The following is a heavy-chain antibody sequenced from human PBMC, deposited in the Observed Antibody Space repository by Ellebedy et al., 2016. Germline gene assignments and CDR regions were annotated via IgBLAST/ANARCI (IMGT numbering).Heavy chain of an antibody. CDR2: VFHTGTT. V-gene: IGHV4-59*02. Sequence: SETLSLTCNVSGGSVSSDYWNWIRRPPGKGLEWIGYVFHTGTTNYNPSLKSRAIVAVDTSKNQFSLELSSVTAADTAVYYCARWCTDDHCRNSFEIWGQGTTVTVSS. J-gene: IGHJ3*02. CDR1: GGSVSSDY. CDR3: ARWCTDDHCRNSFEI. D-gene: IGHD2-8*02.